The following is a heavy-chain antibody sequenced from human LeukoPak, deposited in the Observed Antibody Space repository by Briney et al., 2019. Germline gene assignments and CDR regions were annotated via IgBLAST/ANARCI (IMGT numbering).Heavy chain of an antibody. J-gene: IGHJ5*02. Sequence: GASVTVSFKASGGTFISYAISWVRQAPGQGLEWMGRIIPILGIANYAQKFQGRVTITADKSTSTAYMELSSLRSEDTVVYYCAGDPAYYYDSSGYPVANWSDPWGQGTLVTVS. CDR2: IIPILGIA. CDR3: AGDPAYYYDSSGYPVANWSDP. V-gene: IGHV1-69*04. CDR1: GGTFISYA. D-gene: IGHD3-22*01.